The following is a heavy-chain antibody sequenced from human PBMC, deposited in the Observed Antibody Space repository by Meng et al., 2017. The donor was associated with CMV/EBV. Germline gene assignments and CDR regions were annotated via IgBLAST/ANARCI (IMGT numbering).Heavy chain of an antibody. J-gene: IGHJ4*02. D-gene: IGHD2-15*01. CDR2: IIPIFGTA. CDR1: GCTFSSYA. Sequence: SVKVSCKASGCTFSSYAISWVRQAPGQGLEWMGGIIPIFGTANYAQKFQGRVTITTDESTSTAYMELSSLRSEDTAVYYCARDRGLYSVAATNLIHYFDYWGQGTLVTVSS. CDR3: ARDRGLYSVAATNLIHYFDY. V-gene: IGHV1-69*05.